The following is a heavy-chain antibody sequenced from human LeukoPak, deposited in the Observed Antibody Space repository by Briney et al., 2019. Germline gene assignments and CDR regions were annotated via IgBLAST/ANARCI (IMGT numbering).Heavy chain of an antibody. Sequence: SETLSLTCTVSGGSISGYYWSWIRQPPGKGLEWIGYISYSGSTNYNPSLKSRVTISVDTSKSQFPLKLSSVTAADTAVYYCARGRTDFDYWGQGTLVTVSS. CDR2: ISYSGST. CDR3: ARGRTDFDY. V-gene: IGHV4-59*01. CDR1: GGSISGYY. D-gene: IGHD4-17*01. J-gene: IGHJ4*02.